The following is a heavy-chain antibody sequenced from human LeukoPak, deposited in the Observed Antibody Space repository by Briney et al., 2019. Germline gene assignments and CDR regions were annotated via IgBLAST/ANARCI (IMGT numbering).Heavy chain of an antibody. Sequence: GGSLRLSCAASGFTVSSNYMSWVRQAPGKGLEWVSVIYPGGSTYYADSVKARYTISRDNSKNTLYLQMNSLRAEDTAIYFCARDTGIVGAFDYWGQGTLVTVSS. V-gene: IGHV3-53*01. D-gene: IGHD1-26*01. CDR2: IYPGGST. CDR3: ARDTGIVGAFDY. CDR1: GFTVSSNY. J-gene: IGHJ4*02.